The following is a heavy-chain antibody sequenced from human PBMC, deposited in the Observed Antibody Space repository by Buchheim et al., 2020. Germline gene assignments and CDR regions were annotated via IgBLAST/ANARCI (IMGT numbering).Heavy chain of an antibody. V-gene: IGHV1-69*08. D-gene: IGHD3-22*01. J-gene: IGHJ4*02. CDR2: VIPILDTA. CDR1: GGSFTYYT. Sequence: QVQLVQSGAEVKKPGSSVKVSCQASGGSFTYYTFSWVRQAPGQGLEWMGRVIPILDTANYAQNFQGRVTISADKSTNTVYMEVSSLRSDDTAVYYCAAAGSAYYEYWGQGTL. CDR3: AAAGSAYYEY.